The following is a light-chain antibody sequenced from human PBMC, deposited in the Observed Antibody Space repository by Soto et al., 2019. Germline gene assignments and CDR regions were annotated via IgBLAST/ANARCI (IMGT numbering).Light chain of an antibody. CDR3: QQSNSWPRT. CDR2: GAS. V-gene: IGKV3-15*01. Sequence: EIVMTHPPATLSVSPCERATLSVRASQNVSNNLNWYQQKPGQAPRLFIYGASLRPTGLPARFSGSGSGTEFTLTISSLQSEDFAVYYCQQSNSWPRTFGQGTKVDNK. J-gene: IGKJ1*01. CDR1: QNVSNN.